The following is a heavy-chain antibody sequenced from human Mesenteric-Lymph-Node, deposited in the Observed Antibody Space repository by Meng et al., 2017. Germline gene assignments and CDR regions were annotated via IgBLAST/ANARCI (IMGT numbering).Heavy chain of an antibody. V-gene: IGHV3-53*02. J-gene: IGHJ4*02. CDR1: GLTVRSNY. CDR2: IYRSGDT. CDR3: ASGTWDYGFFDY. D-gene: IGHD4-17*01. Sequence: VQLVGTGGGLIQAGRSLRLSCAASGLTVRSNYMSWVRQAPGKGLEWVSIIYRSGDTFYADSVKGRFTISRDNSKNTVDLQMISLRADDTAVYFCASGTWDYGFFDYWGQGALVTVSS.